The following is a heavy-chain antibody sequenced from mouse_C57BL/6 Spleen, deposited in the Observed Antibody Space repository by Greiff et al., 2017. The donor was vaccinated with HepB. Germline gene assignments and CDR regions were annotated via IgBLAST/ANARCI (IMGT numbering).Heavy chain of an antibody. Sequence: DVQLVESGGGLVKPGGSLKLSCAASGFTFSSYAMSWVRQTPEKRLEWVATISDGGSYTYYPDNVKGRFTISRDNAKNNLYLQMSHLKSEDTAMYYCARDQRDWFAYWGQGTLVTVSA. J-gene: IGHJ3*01. CDR2: ISDGGSYT. V-gene: IGHV5-4*01. CDR1: GFTFSSYA. CDR3: ARDQRDWFAY.